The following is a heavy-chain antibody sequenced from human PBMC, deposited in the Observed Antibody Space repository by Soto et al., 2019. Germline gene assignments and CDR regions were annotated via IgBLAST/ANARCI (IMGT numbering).Heavy chain of an antibody. Sequence: PGGSLRLSCAASGFTFSNAWMNWVRQAPGKGLEWVGRIKSKTDGGTTDYAAPVKGRFTISRDDSKNTLYLQMNSLKTEDTAVYYCTTPLIWFGEYQDYWGQGTLVTVSS. CDR2: IKSKTDGGTT. V-gene: IGHV3-15*07. J-gene: IGHJ4*02. CDR3: TTPLIWFGEYQDY. CDR1: GFTFSNAW. D-gene: IGHD3-10*01.